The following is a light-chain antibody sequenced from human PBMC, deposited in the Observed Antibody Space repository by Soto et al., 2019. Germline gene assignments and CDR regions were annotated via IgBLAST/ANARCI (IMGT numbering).Light chain of an antibody. CDR1: SSDVGGYNY. V-gene: IGLV2-14*01. CDR2: DVS. J-gene: IGLJ1*01. CDR3: SSYTTSNTRQIV. Sequence: QSALTQPASVSGSPGQSITISCTGTSSDVGGYNYVSWYQQHPGKAPKFMIYDVSNRPSGVSDRFSGSTSGNTASLTISRIEAEYEADYYYSSYTTSNTRQIVFGTGTKLTVL.